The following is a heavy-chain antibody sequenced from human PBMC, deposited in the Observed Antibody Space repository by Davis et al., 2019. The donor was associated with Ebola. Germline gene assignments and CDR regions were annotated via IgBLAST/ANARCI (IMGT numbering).Heavy chain of an antibody. CDR1: GYTFTSYG. D-gene: IGHD4-17*01. V-gene: IGHV1-69*13. CDR3: ARGVYGDYVFDY. CDR2: IIPIFGTA. J-gene: IGHJ4*02. Sequence: SVKVSCKASGYTFTSYGISWVRQAPGQGLEWMGGIIPIFGTANYAQKFQGRVTITADESTSTAYMELSSLRSEDTAVYYCARGVYGDYVFDYWGQGTLVTVSS.